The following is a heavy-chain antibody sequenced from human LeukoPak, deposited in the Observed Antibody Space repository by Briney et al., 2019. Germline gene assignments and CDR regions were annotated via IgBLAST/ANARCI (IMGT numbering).Heavy chain of an antibody. CDR2: IYSGDSDT. D-gene: IGHD3-22*01. V-gene: IGHV5-51*01. J-gene: IGHJ3*02. CDR1: GYSFNLYW. Sequence: GESLKIPCKGSGYSFNLYWIVWVRQMPGKGLEWVGLIYSGDSDTRYSPSVQGQVTISADKSISTAYLQWNSLKASDTAMYYCARSYYDSSGYYSLGVLDIWGQGTVVTVSS. CDR3: ARSYYDSSGYYSLGVLDI.